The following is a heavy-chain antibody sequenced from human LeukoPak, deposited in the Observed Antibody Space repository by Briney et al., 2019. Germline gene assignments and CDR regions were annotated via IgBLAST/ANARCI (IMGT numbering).Heavy chain of an antibody. CDR3: ARPNSNYGFDY. J-gene: IGHJ4*02. Sequence: SETLSLTCTVSGGSISSYYWSWIRQPPGKGLEWIGYIYYSGSTNYNPSLKSRVIISVDTSKNQFSLKLSSVTAADTAVYYCARPNSNYGFDYWGQGTLVTVSS. CDR1: GGSISSYY. V-gene: IGHV4-59*08. CDR2: IYYSGST. D-gene: IGHD4-11*01.